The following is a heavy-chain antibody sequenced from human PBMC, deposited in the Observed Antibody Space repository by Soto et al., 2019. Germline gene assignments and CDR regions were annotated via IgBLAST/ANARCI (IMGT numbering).Heavy chain of an antibody. Sequence: GGSLRLSCAASGFTFSSYWMHLVRQVPGKGLVWVSRINSGGITTNYADSVKGRFTISRDDAKNTVYLQVDSLTAEDTAVYYCARVQRGGYYNDYWGQGTLVTVSS. CDR1: GFTFSSYW. V-gene: IGHV3-74*01. J-gene: IGHJ4*02. CDR2: INSGGITT. CDR3: ARVQRGGYYNDY. D-gene: IGHD3-22*01.